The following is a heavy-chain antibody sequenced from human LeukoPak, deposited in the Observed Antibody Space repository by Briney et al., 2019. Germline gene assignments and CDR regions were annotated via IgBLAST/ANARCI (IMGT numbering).Heavy chain of an antibody. CDR2: ISWNSGSI. D-gene: IGHD4-17*01. V-gene: IGHV3-9*01. J-gene: IGHJ3*02. Sequence: GGSLRLSCAASGFTFSSYAMHWVRQAPGKGLEWVSGISWNSGSIGYADSVKGRFTISRDNAKNSLYLQMNSLRAEDTALYYCAKDIDDYGDYGDAFDIWGQGTMVTVSS. CDR1: GFTFSSYA. CDR3: AKDIDDYGDYGDAFDI.